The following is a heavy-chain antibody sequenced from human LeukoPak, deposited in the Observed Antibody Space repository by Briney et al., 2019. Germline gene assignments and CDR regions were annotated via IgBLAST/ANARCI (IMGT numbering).Heavy chain of an antibody. CDR2: IKQDGSEK. D-gene: IGHD5-18*01. CDR3: AREADTAMVGDAFDI. Sequence: PGGSLRLSCAASGFTFSSYWMSWVRQAPGKGLEWVANIKQDGSEKYYVDSVKGRFTISRDNTKNSLYLQMNSLRAEDTAVYHCAREADTAMVGDAFDIWGQGTMVTVSS. CDR1: GFTFSSYW. V-gene: IGHV3-7*01. J-gene: IGHJ3*02.